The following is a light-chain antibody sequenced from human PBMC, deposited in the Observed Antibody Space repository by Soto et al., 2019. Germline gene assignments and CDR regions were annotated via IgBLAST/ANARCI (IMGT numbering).Light chain of an antibody. V-gene: IGKV3-11*01. CDR2: DAF. J-gene: IGKJ5*01. Sequence: EIVFTQSPATLSLSPVERATLSCRASQSVRSYLAWYQQKPGQTPRLLIYDAFNRATGIPARFSGSGSGTDFTLTISRLEPEDFAVYFCHQYGTSPPITCGQGTRREIK. CDR1: QSVRSY. CDR3: HQYGTSPPIT.